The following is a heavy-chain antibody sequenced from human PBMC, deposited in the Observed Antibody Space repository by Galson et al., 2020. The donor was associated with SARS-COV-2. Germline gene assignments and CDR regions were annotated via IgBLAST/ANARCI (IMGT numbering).Heavy chain of an antibody. CDR2: IIPIFGTA. D-gene: IGHD3-10*01. J-gene: IGHJ6*02. V-gene: IGHV1-69*13. Sequence: SVKVSCKASGGTFSSYAIRWVRQAPGQGLERMGGIIPIFGTANYAQKFQGRVTITADESTSTAYMELSSLRSEDTAVYYCAIVSGGSGSYYNAYYYYGMDVWGQGTTVTVSS. CDR1: GGTFSSYA. CDR3: AIVSGGSGSYYNAYYYYGMDV.